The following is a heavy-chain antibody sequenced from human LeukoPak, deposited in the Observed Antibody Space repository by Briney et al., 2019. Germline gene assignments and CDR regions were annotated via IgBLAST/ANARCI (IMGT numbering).Heavy chain of an antibody. Sequence: PSETLSLTCSVSDDSITMYYWTWIRQPPGKGLEWIGYVDHTGSTDFNPSLNGRVSISRDTTKNLFSLRLRSVTAADTAVYFCARGRVSSSTWYSTYYYYFYMDVWGKGTTVTVSS. CDR3: ARGRVSSSTWYSTYYYYFYMDV. D-gene: IGHD1-1*01. CDR2: VDHTGST. CDR1: DDSITMYY. V-gene: IGHV4-59*01. J-gene: IGHJ6*03.